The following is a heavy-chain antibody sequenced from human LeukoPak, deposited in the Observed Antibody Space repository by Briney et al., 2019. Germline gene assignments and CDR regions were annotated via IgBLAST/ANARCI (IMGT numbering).Heavy chain of an antibody. CDR3: VNAGYSPTY. V-gene: IGHV3-64D*09. Sequence: GGSLRLSCSASGFTFSSHDMHWVRQAPGKGLECVSAISTNGGSTYYADSVKGRFTISRDNSKNTLYLQMSSLRAEDTAVYYRVNAGYSPTYWGQATLVTVSS. D-gene: IGHD5-18*01. CDR1: GFTFSSHD. CDR2: ISTNGGST. J-gene: IGHJ4*01.